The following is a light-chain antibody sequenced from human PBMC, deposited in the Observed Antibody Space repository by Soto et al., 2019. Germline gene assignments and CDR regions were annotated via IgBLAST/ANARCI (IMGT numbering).Light chain of an antibody. V-gene: IGKV3-20*01. CDR2: GAS. Sequence: DIVLTQAPCTLSLYTGERATLSCRASQSVSSNLAWYQQKPGQAPRLLIYGASSRATDIPDRFSGSGSGTDFTLTISRLEPEDFAVYYCQQYGSSPLTFGGGTKA. J-gene: IGKJ4*01. CDR1: QSVSSN. CDR3: QQYGSSPLT.